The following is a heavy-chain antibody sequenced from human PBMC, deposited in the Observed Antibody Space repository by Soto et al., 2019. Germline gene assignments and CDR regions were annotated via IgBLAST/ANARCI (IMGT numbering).Heavy chain of an antibody. J-gene: IGHJ5*02. V-gene: IGHV4-4*07. CDR2: IFPNGNT. CDR1: RGSFNTFP. D-gene: IGHD3-22*01. CDR3: GIEGYHSAYYFAIGIQLRSFDR. Sequence: AETLSLTCTVSRGSFNTFPWGWVRQPAGKGLEWIGSIFPNGNTDYNPSLKSRVTLSVDTTKNQIPFNLTYGTAADVAVSYCGIEGYHSAYYFAIGIQLRSFDRWGQGIPVTVSS.